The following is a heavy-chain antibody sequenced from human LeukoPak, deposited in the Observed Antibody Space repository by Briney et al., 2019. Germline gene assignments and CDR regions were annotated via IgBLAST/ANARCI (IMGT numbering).Heavy chain of an antibody. V-gene: IGHV1-69*13. Sequence: GASVKVSCKASGGTFSSYAISWVRQAPGQGLEWMGGIIPIFGTANYAQKFQGRVTITADESTSTAYMELSSLRSEDTAVYYCAARIAAAGTGVDYWGQEPWSPSPQ. CDR1: GGTFSSYA. D-gene: IGHD6-13*01. J-gene: IGHJ4*01. CDR3: AARIAAAGTGVDY. CDR2: IIPIFGTA.